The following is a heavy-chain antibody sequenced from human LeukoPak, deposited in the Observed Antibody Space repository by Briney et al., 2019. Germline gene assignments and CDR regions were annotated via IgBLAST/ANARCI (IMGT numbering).Heavy chain of an antibody. D-gene: IGHD6-19*01. J-gene: IGHJ4*02. CDR1: GGTFSSYA. V-gene: IGHV1-69*05. CDR2: IIPIFGTA. Sequence: SVKVSCKASGGTFSSYAISWVRQAPGQGLEWMGGIIPIFGTANYAEKFQGRVTITTDESTSTAYMELSSLRSEDTAVYYCAGSAGYSSGWAQRFDYWGQGTLVTVSS. CDR3: AGSAGYSSGWAQRFDY.